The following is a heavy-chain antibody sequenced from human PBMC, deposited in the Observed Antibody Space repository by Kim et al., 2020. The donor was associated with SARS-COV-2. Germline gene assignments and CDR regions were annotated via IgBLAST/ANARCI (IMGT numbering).Heavy chain of an antibody. CDR1: GFTFSSYA. V-gene: IGHV3-23*01. Sequence: GGSLRLSCAASGFTFSSYAMSWVRQAPGKGLEWVSAISGSGGSTYYADSVKGRFTISRDNSKNTLYLQMNSLRAEDTAVYYCAKTGGDYDILTGYWGWDFDYSGQGTLVTVSS. CDR2: ISGSGGST. CDR3: AKTGGDYDILTGYWGWDFDY. J-gene: IGHJ4*02. D-gene: IGHD3-9*01.